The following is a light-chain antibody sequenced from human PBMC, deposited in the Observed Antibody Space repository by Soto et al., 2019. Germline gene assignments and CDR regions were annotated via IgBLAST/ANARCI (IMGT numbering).Light chain of an antibody. CDR1: PISSN. CDR3: QQYTNWPYT. CDR2: GAS. V-gene: IGKV3-15*01. J-gene: IGKJ2*01. Sequence: VVTQSPASLSVSPGGRVTISCRAGPISSNLAWHQQRPGQAPRLLIYGASVRATGVPARFSGSGSGTEFTLTIDSLQSEDYAVYFCQQYTNWPYTFGQGTKVDIX.